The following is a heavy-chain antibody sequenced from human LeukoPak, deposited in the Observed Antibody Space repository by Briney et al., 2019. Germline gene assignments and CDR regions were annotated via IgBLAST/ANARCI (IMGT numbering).Heavy chain of an antibody. CDR3: AELGITMIGGV. J-gene: IGHJ6*04. CDR2: ISSSGSTI. V-gene: IGHV3-48*04. D-gene: IGHD3-10*02. CDR1: GFNFRSYT. Sequence: PGGSLRLSCAGSGFNFRSYTMNWVRQAPGKGLEWVSYISSSGSTIYYADSVKGRFTISRDNAKNSLYLQMNSLRAEDTAVYYCAELGITMIGGVWGKGTTVTISS.